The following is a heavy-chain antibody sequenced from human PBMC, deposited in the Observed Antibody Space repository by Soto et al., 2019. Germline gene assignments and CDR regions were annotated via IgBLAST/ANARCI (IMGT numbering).Heavy chain of an antibody. D-gene: IGHD3-22*01. CDR1: GYTFTSYG. CDR3: SSGPYYYDSSGYYSY. Sequence: ASVKVSCKASGYTFTSYGISWVRQAPGQGLEWMGWISAYNGNTNYAQKLQGSVTMTTDTSTSTAYMELRSLRSDDTAVFYCSSGPYYYDSSGYYSYWGQGTLVTVSS. V-gene: IGHV1-18*01. J-gene: IGHJ4*02. CDR2: ISAYNGNT.